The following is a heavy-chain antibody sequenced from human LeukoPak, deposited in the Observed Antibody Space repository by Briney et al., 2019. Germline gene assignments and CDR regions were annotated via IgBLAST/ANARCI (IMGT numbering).Heavy chain of an antibody. CDR1: GCTFTRYG. J-gene: IGHJ4*02. Sequence: ASVKVSCKASGCTFTRYGISWLRQAPGQGLEWMGWISAYNGNTNYAQKLQGRVTMTTDTSTSTAYMEPRSLRSDATAVYYCARAAGYRYDFWSGYRFEHNDYWGQGTLVTVSS. V-gene: IGHV1-18*01. D-gene: IGHD3-3*01. CDR3: ARAAGYRYDFWSGYRFEHNDY. CDR2: ISAYNGNT.